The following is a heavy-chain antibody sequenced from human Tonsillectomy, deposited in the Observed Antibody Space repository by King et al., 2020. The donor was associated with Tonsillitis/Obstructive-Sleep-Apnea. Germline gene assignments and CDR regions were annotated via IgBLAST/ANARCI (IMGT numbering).Heavy chain of an antibody. Sequence: VQLVESGAEVKKPGESLRISRKGSGYRFTDNWIGWVRQMPGKGLEWMGIIYPGDSDTRYGPSFQGQVTISADKSISTAYLQWSSLKASDTAMYYCARHGMHGDFVDYWGQGTLVTVSS. CDR3: ARHGMHGDFVDY. J-gene: IGHJ4*02. V-gene: IGHV5-51*01. CDR1: GYRFTDNW. D-gene: IGHD4-17*01. CDR2: IYPGDSDT.